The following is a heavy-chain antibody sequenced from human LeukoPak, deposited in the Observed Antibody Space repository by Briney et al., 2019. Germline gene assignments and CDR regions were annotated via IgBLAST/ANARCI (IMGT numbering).Heavy chain of an antibody. V-gene: IGHV3-48*03. D-gene: IGHD1-1*01. CDR2: ISSSGSSI. CDR3: ARVQTGTTNWFDP. Sequence: GGSLLLSCAASGVTFSSYEMNWVRQAPGKGLEWVSYISSSGSSIYYADSVKGRFTISRDNAKNSLYLQMNSLRAEDTAVYYCARVQTGTTNWFDPWGQGTLVTVSS. CDR1: GVTFSSYE. J-gene: IGHJ5*02.